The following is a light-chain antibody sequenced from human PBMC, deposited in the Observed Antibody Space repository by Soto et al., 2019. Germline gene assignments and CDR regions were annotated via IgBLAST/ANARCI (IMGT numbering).Light chain of an antibody. CDR2: GAS. V-gene: IGKV3-15*01. CDR3: QQYNNWPIT. Sequence: EIVMTQSPATLSVSPGERATISCRASQSVSSNLAWYQQKPGQAPRLLIYGASHRATGIPARFSGSGSGTEFTLTISSLQSEDFAVYYCQQYNNWPITFGQGTRLEIK. J-gene: IGKJ5*01. CDR1: QSVSSN.